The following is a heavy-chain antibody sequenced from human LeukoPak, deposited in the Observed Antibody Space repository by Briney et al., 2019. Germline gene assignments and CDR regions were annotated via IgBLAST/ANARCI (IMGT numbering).Heavy chain of an antibody. J-gene: IGHJ3*02. V-gene: IGHV3-7*01. CDR1: GFNFSSYW. D-gene: IGHD1-26*01. CDR3: ARSGSGSYYSLDAFDI. CDR2: IKQDGSEK. Sequence: GGSLRLSCAASGFNFSSYWMSWVRQAPGKGLEWVANIKQDGSEKYYVDSVKGRFTISRDNAKNSLYLQMNSLRAEDTAVYYCARSGSGSYYSLDAFDIWGQGTMVTVSS.